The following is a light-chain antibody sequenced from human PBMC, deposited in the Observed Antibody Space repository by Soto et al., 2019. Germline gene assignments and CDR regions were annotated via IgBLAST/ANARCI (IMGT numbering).Light chain of an antibody. V-gene: IGKV3-15*01. J-gene: IGKJ4*01. Sequence: IMMTQSPATLSVSPGERATLSCRASQSVSSNVAWYQQKPGQAPRLLFYGASSRATGIPARFSGSGSGTEFTLTISSLQSEDFAVYYCQQYNNWPPLTFGGGTKVDI. CDR2: GAS. CDR3: QQYNNWPPLT. CDR1: QSVSSN.